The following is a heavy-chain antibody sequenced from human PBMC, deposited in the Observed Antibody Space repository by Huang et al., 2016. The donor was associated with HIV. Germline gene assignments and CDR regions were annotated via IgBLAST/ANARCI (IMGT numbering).Heavy chain of an antibody. J-gene: IGHJ3*02. V-gene: IGHV3-21*06. CDR3: ARLGYHNDGRGFSNAFDI. CDR1: GFRFSSYS. CDR2: ITVGISFM. D-gene: IGHD3-22*01. Sequence: EVQLVESGGGLVKPGGSLRLSCEATGFRFSSYSMNWVRQAPGKGLGWVSSITVGISFMNYADSLKGRFTVSRDNGKNSLYLQIDNLRAEDTAIYYCARLGYHNDGRGFSNAFDIWGPGTVVTVFS.